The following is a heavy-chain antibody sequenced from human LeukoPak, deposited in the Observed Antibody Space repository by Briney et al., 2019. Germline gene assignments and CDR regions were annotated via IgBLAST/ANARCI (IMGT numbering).Heavy chain of an antibody. Sequence: RGSLRLSCAASGFTFSDYYISWIRQAPGEGLEWVSYISSSGSTVYYADSVEGRFTICRDNAKNSLYLQMNRLSAEDTAVYYCARDQGHYYDSSGLRQRTDAFDIWGQGTMVTVSS. CDR2: ISSSGSTV. CDR1: GFTFSDYY. D-gene: IGHD3-22*01. J-gene: IGHJ3*02. CDR3: ARDQGHYYDSSGLRQRTDAFDI. V-gene: IGHV3-11*01.